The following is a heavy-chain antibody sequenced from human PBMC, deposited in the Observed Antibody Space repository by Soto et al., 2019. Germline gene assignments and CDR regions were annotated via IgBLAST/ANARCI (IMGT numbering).Heavy chain of an antibody. CDR3: ARDNGCSSTSSFSCPAKNWFEP. J-gene: IGHJ5*02. Sequence: GASVKVSCKSSCYTFTSYGISLFRHSPGQWLECILWISAYNGNTNYAQKLQGRVTMTTDTSTSTAYMELRSLRSDDTAVYYCARDNGCSSTSSFSCPAKNWFEPWGQGTLVTVSS. CDR2: ISAYNGNT. CDR1: CYTFTSYG. V-gene: IGHV1-18*01. D-gene: IGHD2-2*01.